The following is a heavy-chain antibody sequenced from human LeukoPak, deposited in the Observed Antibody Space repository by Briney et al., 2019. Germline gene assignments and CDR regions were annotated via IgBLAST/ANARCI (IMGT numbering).Heavy chain of an antibody. CDR3: ARDDYGGDWDYFDY. CDR2: ISTYSGNT. D-gene: IGHD4-23*01. Sequence: ASVKVSCKASGYTFTTYGLGWVRQAPGQGLEWMGWISTYSGNTNYAQKLQGRVTMTRDTSTGTAYMELRSLRSDDTAVYYCARDDYGGDWDYFDYWGQGTLVTVSS. J-gene: IGHJ4*02. CDR1: GYTFTTYG. V-gene: IGHV1-18*01.